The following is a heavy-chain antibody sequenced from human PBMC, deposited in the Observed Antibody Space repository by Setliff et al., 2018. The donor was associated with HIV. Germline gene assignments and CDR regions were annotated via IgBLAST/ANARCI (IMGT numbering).Heavy chain of an antibody. CDR2: IVPKLGIT. J-gene: IGHJ5*02. CDR1: GDTFRSYA. Sequence: GASVKVSCKASGDTFRSYAIGWVRQAPGQGLEWMGRIVPKLGITNYAQKFQTRVTFSADDFRTTAYMEMTTLRSEDTAVYYCALDYGDNWFDPWGQGTRVTVSS. CDR3: ALDYGDNWFDP. D-gene: IGHD3-10*01. V-gene: IGHV1-69*04.